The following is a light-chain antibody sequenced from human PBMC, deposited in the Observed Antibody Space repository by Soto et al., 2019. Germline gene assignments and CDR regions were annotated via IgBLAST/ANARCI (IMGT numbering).Light chain of an antibody. J-gene: IGLJ2*01. CDR2: DNN. Sequence: QSVLTQPPSVSAAPGQMVTISCSGSSSNIGNNYVSWYQQLPGTAPKLLIYDNNKRPSGIPDRFSGSKSGTSATLGITGLQTGDEADYYCEACDSSLYVVIFGGGTQLTVL. CDR1: SSNIGNNY. CDR3: EACDSSLYVVI. V-gene: IGLV1-51*01.